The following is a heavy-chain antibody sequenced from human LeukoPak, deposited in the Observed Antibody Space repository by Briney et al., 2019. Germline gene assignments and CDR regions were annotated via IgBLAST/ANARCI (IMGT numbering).Heavy chain of an antibody. J-gene: IGHJ6*03. CDR2: TYYRSKWYN. CDR3: ARVRGYSSSWYGREYYYYYMDV. Sequence: SQTLSLTCAISGDSVSSNSAAWNWIRQSPSRGLEWLGRTYYRSKWYNDYAVSVKSRITINPDTSKNQFSLQLNSVTPEDTAVYYCARVRGYSSSWYGREYYYYYMDVWGKGTTVTISS. V-gene: IGHV6-1*01. CDR1: GDSVSSNSAA. D-gene: IGHD6-13*01.